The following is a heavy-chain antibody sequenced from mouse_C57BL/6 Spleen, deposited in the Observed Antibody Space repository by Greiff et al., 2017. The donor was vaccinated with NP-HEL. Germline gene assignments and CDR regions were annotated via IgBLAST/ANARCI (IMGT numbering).Heavy chain of an antibody. V-gene: IGHV5-9-1*02. Sequence: EVKVVESGEGLVKPGGSLKLSCAASGFTFSSYAMSWVRQTPEKRLEWVAYISSGGDYIYYADTVKGRFTISRDNARNTLYLQMSSLKSEDTAMYYCTRAGVVVPYWYFDVWGTGTTVTVSS. D-gene: IGHD1-1*01. CDR3: TRAGVVVPYWYFDV. J-gene: IGHJ1*03. CDR1: GFTFSSYA. CDR2: ISSGGDYI.